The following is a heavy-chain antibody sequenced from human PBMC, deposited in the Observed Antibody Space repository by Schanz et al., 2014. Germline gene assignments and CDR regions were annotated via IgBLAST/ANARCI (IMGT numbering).Heavy chain of an antibody. D-gene: IGHD4-17*01. Sequence: QLQLVQSGAEVKKPGASVKVSCKASGYTFTSDSMHWVRQAPGQGLEWMGMINPSGGSTTYAQKFQGRVTMTRNTSISTAYMELSSLRSEDTAVYYCARGYGDSPTDFWGQGTLVTVSS. CDR2: INPSGGST. CDR1: GYTFTSDS. CDR3: ARGYGDSPTDF. V-gene: IGHV1-46*01. J-gene: IGHJ4*02.